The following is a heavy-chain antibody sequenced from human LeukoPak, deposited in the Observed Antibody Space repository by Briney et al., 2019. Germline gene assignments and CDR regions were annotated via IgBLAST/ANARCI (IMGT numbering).Heavy chain of an antibody. CDR1: GGSFSGYY. Sequence: SETLSLTCAVYGGSFSGYYWTWIRRPPGKGLEWIGEINHSESTNYNPSLKSRVTISVDASKNQFSLKLSSVTAADTAVYYCARGYGSGSYYDYYYYGMGVWGQGTTVTVSS. CDR2: INHSEST. V-gene: IGHV4-34*01. D-gene: IGHD3-10*01. J-gene: IGHJ6*02. CDR3: ARGYGSGSYYDYYYYGMGV.